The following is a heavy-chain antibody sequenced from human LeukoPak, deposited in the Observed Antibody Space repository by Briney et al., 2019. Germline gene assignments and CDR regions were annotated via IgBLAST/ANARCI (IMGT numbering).Heavy chain of an antibody. Sequence: GGSLRLSCAASGFTFSSYSMNWVRQAPGKGLEWVAVISYDGSNINYAESVKGRFTISRDNSKNTLYLQMNSLRAEDTAVYYCAKDQYFVTGYYSRMDVWGKGTTVTISS. CDR2: ISYDGSNI. J-gene: IGHJ6*04. CDR3: AKDQYFVTGYYSRMDV. D-gene: IGHD2-21*02. V-gene: IGHV3-30*18. CDR1: GFTFSSYS.